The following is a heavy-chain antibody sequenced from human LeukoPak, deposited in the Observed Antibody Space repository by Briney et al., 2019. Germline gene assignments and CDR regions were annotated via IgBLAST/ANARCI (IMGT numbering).Heavy chain of an antibody. V-gene: IGHV3-48*03. D-gene: IGHD6-19*01. CDR3: ARVQSQQWLGHFDC. Sequence: PGGSLRLSCAASGFTFSSYEMNWVRQAPGKGLEWVSYISSSGSTIYYADSVKGRFTISRDNAKNSLYLQMNSLRAEDSALYYCARVQSQQWLGHFDCWGQGTLVTVSS. J-gene: IGHJ4*02. CDR1: GFTFSSYE. CDR2: ISSSGSTI.